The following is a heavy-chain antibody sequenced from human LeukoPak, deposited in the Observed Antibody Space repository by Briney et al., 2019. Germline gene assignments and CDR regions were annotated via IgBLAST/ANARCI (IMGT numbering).Heavy chain of an antibody. Sequence: PGGSLRLSCATSGFTFSKYAMSWVRQAPGKGLEWVSSINAAAGTEYAESVKGRFTISRDNSKNTLSLQMNSLRAEDTALYYCAKDGRTSPPKWGQGILVTVSS. CDR3: AKDGRTSPPK. CDR1: GFTFSKYA. D-gene: IGHD1-26*01. J-gene: IGHJ4*02. CDR2: INAAAGT. V-gene: IGHV3-23*01.